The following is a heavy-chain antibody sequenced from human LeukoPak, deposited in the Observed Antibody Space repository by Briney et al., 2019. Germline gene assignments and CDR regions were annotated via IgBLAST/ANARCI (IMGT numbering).Heavy chain of an antibody. Sequence: PSETLSLTCTVSGGSISGYFWSWIRQPPGKGLEWIGYIHYSGTTNYNPSLNSRVTISVDTSKNQFSLRLSSVTAADTAVYYCARYGITIVRGGKYYFASWGQGNLVTVSS. CDR3: ARYGITIVRGGKYYFAS. D-gene: IGHD3-10*01. CDR1: GGSISGYF. CDR2: IHYSGTT. V-gene: IGHV4-59*08. J-gene: IGHJ4*02.